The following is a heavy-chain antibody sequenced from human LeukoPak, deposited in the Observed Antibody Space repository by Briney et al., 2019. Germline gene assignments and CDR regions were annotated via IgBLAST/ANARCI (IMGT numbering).Heavy chain of an antibody. Sequence: SVKVSCKASGGTFSSYTISWVRQAPGQGLEWMGRIISILGIANYAQKFQGRVTITADKSTSTAYMELSSLRSEDTAVYYCARRGDGYNLDYWGRGTLVTVSS. V-gene: IGHV1-69*02. D-gene: IGHD5-24*01. CDR1: GGTFSSYT. CDR3: ARRGDGYNLDY. CDR2: IISILGIA. J-gene: IGHJ4*02.